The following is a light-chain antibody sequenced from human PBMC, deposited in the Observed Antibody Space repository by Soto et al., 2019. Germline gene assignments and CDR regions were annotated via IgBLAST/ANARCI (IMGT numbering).Light chain of an antibody. Sequence: VVLTQSPLSLPVTLGQPASISCRSSQSLVHSNGNTYLHWFQQRPVQSPRRLIYRVSNRESGVRDRFSGSGSGTDVTLKISRVEPKDVGLYYCIQGKHCPPWTFGHGTKVEIK. CDR1: QSLVHSNGNTY. CDR2: RVS. J-gene: IGKJ1*01. V-gene: IGKV2-30*02. CDR3: IQGKHCPPWT.